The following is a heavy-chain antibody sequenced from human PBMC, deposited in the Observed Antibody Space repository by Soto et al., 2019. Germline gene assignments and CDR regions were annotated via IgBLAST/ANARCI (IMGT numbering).Heavy chain of an antibody. CDR1: GGSIRSYY. V-gene: IGHV4-59*01. D-gene: IGHD1-1*01. CDR2: IYYSGST. Sequence: SETLSLTCTVSGGSIRSYYWSWIRQPPGKGLEWIGYIYYSGSTNYNPSLKSRVTISVDTSKNQFSLKLSSVTAADTAVYYCARAPLDRTKPIDYYFDYWGQGTLVT. CDR3: ARAPLDRTKPIDYYFDY. J-gene: IGHJ4*02.